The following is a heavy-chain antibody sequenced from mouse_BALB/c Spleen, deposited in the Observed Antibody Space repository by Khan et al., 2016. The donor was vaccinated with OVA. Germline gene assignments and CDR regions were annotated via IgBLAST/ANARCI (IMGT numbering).Heavy chain of an antibody. Sequence: VQLQQPGPELMKPGASVKISCKASGYSFTTYYIHWMMQSHGKSLEWIGYIDPFSGGTTYNQNFKGKATLTVDRSSSTAYIQLSNLTSEDSAVYYCTRHGYVAWFTYWGQGTLVTVSS. J-gene: IGHJ3*01. CDR2: IDPFSGGT. V-gene: IGHV1S135*01. D-gene: IGHD2-2*01. CDR1: GYSFTTYY. CDR3: TRHGYVAWFTY.